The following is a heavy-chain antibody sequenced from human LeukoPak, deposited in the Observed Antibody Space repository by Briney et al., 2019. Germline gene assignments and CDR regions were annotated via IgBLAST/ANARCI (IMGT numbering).Heavy chain of an antibody. V-gene: IGHV4-61*08. CDR1: GGSISSGGYY. J-gene: IGHJ4*02. Sequence: SETLSLTCTVSGGSISSGGYYWSWIRQHPGKGLEWIGYIYYSGSTNYNPSLKSRVTISVDTSKNQFSLKLSPVTAADTAVYYCARHIAGGYAFGDWGQGTLVTVSS. CDR2: IYYSGST. D-gene: IGHD3-16*01. CDR3: ARHIAGGYAFGD.